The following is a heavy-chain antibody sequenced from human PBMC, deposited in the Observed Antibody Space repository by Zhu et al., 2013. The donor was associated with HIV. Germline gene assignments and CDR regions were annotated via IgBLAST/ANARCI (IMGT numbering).Heavy chain of an antibody. CDR2: INPKSGGT. J-gene: IGHJ4*02. CDR1: GYTFTGYY. Sequence: QVLLVQSGAEVKKPGASVRVSCKASGYTFTGYYIHWVRQAPGQGLEWMGWINPKSGGTIYAQNFQGSVTMTRDTSISTAYIDLRSLRSGDTAVYYCARGDYYDSSGYYDYWGQGTLVTVSS. CDR3: ARGDYYDSSGYYDY. D-gene: IGHD3-22*01. V-gene: IGHV1-2*02.